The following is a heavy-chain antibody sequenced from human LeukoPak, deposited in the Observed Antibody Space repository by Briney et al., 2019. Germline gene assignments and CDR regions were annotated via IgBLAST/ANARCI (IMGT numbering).Heavy chain of an antibody. CDR1: GGSISSSNYY. CDR2: IYYSGST. CDR3: ARVTGYVIEDYFDY. J-gene: IGHJ4*02. V-gene: IGHV4-61*05. D-gene: IGHD3-22*01. Sequence: SETLSLTCTVSGGSISSSNYYWGWIRQPPGKGLEWIGYIYYSGSTNYNPSLKSRVTISVDTSKNQFSLKLRSVAAADTAVYYCARVTGYVIEDYFDYWGQGTLVTVSS.